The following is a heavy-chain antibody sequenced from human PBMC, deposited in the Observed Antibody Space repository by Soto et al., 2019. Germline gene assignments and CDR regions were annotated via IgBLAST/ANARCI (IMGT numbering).Heavy chain of an antibody. CDR2: ISYDGSNK. Sequence: QVQLVESGGGVVQPGRSLRLSCAASGFTFSSYAMHWVRQAPGKGLEWVAVISYDGSNKYYADSVKGRFTISRDNSKNTLYLQMNSLRAEDTAVYYCARDGCGGRCRVPKNYYYGMDVWGQGTTVTVSS. CDR1: GFTFSSYA. CDR3: ARDGCGGRCRVPKNYYYGMDV. D-gene: IGHD2-15*01. V-gene: IGHV3-30-3*01. J-gene: IGHJ6*02.